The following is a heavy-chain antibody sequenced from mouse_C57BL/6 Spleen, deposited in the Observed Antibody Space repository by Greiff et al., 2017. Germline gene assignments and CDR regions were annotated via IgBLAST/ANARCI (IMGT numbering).Heavy chain of an antibody. V-gene: IGHV1-52*01. CDR1: GYTFTSYW. CDR2: IDPSDSET. CDR3: ARTEYYYGSSYDGAMDY. Sequence: VQLQQPGAELVRPGSSVKLSCKASGYTFTSYWMHWVKQRPIQGLEWIGNIDPSDSETHYNQKFKDKATLTVDKSSSTAYMQLSSLTSEDSAVYDCARTEYYYGSSYDGAMDYWGQGTSVTVSS. J-gene: IGHJ4*01. D-gene: IGHD1-1*01.